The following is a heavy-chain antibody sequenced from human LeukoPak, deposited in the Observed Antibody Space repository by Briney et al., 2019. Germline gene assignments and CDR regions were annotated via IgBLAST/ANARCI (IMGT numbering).Heavy chain of an antibody. V-gene: IGHV1-2*02. J-gene: IGHJ4*02. Sequence: GASVKVSCKASGYIFTDYFLHWVRQAPGQGLEWMGRINPNSGGTNSAQKFQGRVSMTSDMSISTAYMELSRLTSDDTALYYCSRAGHSYGDLDYWGQGTLVTVSS. D-gene: IGHD5-18*01. CDR1: GYIFTDYF. CDR2: INPNSGGT. CDR3: SRAGHSYGDLDY.